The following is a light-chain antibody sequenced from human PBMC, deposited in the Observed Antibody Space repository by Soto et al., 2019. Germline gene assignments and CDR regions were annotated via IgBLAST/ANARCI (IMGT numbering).Light chain of an antibody. CDR1: QTISSW. V-gene: IGKV1-5*01. J-gene: IGKJ5*01. CDR3: QQSYGTPIT. Sequence: DIQMTQSPSTLSGSVGDRVTITCRASQTISSWLAWYQQKPGKAPKLLIYDASSLQTGVPSRFSGSGSGTEFTLTISSLQPDDFATYYCQQSYGTPITFGQGTRREIK. CDR2: DAS.